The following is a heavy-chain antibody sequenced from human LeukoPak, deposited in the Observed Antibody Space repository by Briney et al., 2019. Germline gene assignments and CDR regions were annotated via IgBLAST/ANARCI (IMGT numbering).Heavy chain of an antibody. CDR3: ARPYYYGSMIDL. Sequence: PSETLSLSCSVSGVSIVNGDDAWSWISKPRGKGLEWIAYMYYSGRTYYNPSLKSRVTMSADTSKNQHSLKLSSVTAADTAVYYCARPYYYGSMIDLWGQGILVTVSS. D-gene: IGHD3-22*01. CDR2: MYYSGRT. CDR1: GVSIVNGDDA. V-gene: IGHV4-30-4*01. J-gene: IGHJ5*02.